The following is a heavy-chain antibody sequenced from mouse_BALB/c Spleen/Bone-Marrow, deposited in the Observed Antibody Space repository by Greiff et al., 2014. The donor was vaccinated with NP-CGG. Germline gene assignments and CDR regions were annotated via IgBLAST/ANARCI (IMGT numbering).Heavy chain of an antibody. CDR3: ARDKNYGSYWYFDV. V-gene: IGHV7-3*02. CDR1: GFTFTDYY. J-gene: IGHJ1*01. D-gene: IGHD2-1*01. Sequence: EVKLVESEGGLVQPGGSLRLSCATSGFTFTDYYMSWVRQPPGKALEWLGFIRNKANGYTTEYSASVKGRFTISRDNSRSILYLQMNTLRAEDSATYYCARDKNYGSYWYFDVWGAGTTVTVSS. CDR2: IRNKANGYTT.